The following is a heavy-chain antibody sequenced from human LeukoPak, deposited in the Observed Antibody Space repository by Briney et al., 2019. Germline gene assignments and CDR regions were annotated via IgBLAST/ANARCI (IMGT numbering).Heavy chain of an antibody. CDR2: IKQDGSEK. Sequence: GGSLRLSCAASGFTFSSYAMSWVRQAPGKGLEWVANIKQDGSEKYYVDSVKGRFTISRDNAKNSLYLQMNSLRAEDTAVYYCARDKIVGATYFDYWGQGTLVTVSS. V-gene: IGHV3-7*01. J-gene: IGHJ4*02. D-gene: IGHD1-26*01. CDR3: ARDKIVGATYFDY. CDR1: GFTFSSYA.